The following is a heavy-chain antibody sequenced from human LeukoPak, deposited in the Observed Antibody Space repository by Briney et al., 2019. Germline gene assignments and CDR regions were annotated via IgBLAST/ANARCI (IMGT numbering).Heavy chain of an antibody. D-gene: IGHD1-20*01. CDR3: ARKITGRAFDT. V-gene: IGHV6-1*01. Sequence: SQTLSLTCVISGDSVSSDSVVWNWIRQSPSRGLEGLGRTYYRSKWYNDYAVSVKSRITINPDTSKNQFSLQLNSVTPEDTAVYYCARKITGRAFDTWGQGTMVTVSS. CDR1: GDSVSSDSVV. J-gene: IGHJ3*02. CDR2: TYYRSKWYN.